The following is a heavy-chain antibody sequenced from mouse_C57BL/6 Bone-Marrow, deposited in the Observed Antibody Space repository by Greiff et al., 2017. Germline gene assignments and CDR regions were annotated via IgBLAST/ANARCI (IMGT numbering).Heavy chain of an antibody. Sequence: VQLQQSGAELARPGASVQMSCKASGYTFTSYTMHWVKQRPGQGLEWIGYINPSSGYTKYNQKFKDKATLTADKSSSTAYMQLSSLTSEDSAVYYCARSHGSSYGFDVWGTGTTVTVSS. V-gene: IGHV1-4*01. J-gene: IGHJ1*03. CDR2: INPSSGYT. CDR1: GYTFTSYT. CDR3: ARSHGSSYGFDV. D-gene: IGHD1-1*01.